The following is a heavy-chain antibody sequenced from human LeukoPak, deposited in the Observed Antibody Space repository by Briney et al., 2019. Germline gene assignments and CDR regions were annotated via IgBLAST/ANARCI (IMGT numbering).Heavy chain of an antibody. D-gene: IGHD3-10*01. Sequence: GGSLRLSCAASGFTFSSYSMNWVRQAPGKGLEWVSSISSSSSYIYYADSVKGRFTISRDNSKNTLYLQMNSLRAEDTAVYYCAKDQAPGGWFGELSKRVWYYYYMDVWGKGTTVTISS. J-gene: IGHJ6*03. CDR2: ISSSSSYI. CDR1: GFTFSSYS. CDR3: AKDQAPGGWFGELSKRVWYYYYMDV. V-gene: IGHV3-21*01.